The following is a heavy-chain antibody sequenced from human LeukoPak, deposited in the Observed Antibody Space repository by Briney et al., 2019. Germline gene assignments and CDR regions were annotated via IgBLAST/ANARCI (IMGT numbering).Heavy chain of an antibody. V-gene: IGHV3-23*01. CDR3: ATYKLPEGRRGLWNYRDTGDAFDI. J-gene: IGHJ3*02. CDR2: ISGSGGST. D-gene: IGHD1-7*01. CDR1: GFTFSSYA. Sequence: GGSLRLSCAASGFTFSSYAMSWVRQAPGKGLEWVSAISGSGGSTYYADSVKGRFTISRDNSKNTLYLQMNSLRAEDTAVYYCATYKLPEGRRGLWNYRDTGDAFDIWGQGTMVTVSS.